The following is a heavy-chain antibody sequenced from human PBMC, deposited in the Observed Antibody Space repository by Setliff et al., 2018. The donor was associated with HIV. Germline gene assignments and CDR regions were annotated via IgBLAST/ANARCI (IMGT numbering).Heavy chain of an antibody. CDR3: ADDTATYYCARKLRPGHGVDV. D-gene: IGHD3-10*01. CDR1: RDSIRNGAYY. Sequence: PSETLSLTCTVSRDSIRNGAYYWGWIRQPPGKGLEWIGSIYYSGSAYYNPSFKSRVTLSVDTSENQFSRDNAENSLYLQMNSLRADDTATYYCARKLRPGHGVDVWGQGTTVTVSS. CDR2: IYYSGSA. J-gene: IGHJ6*02. V-gene: IGHV4-39*07.